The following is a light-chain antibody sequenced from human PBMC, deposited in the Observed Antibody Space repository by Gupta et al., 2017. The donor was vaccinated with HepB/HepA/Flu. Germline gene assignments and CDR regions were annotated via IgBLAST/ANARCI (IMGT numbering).Light chain of an antibody. CDR3: QSYDSSLIWV. V-gene: IGLV1-40*01. Sequence: QSVLTQPPSVSGAPGQRVTIPCTGSSSNIGAGYDVHWYQQLPVTAPKLLIYGNSNRPSGVPDRFSGSKSGTSASLAITGLQAEDESDYYCQSYDSSLIWVFGGGTKLTVL. J-gene: IGLJ3*02. CDR2: GNS. CDR1: SSNIGAGYD.